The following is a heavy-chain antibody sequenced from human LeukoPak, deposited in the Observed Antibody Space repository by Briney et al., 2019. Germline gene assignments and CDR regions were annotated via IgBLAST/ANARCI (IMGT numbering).Heavy chain of an antibody. J-gene: IGHJ4*02. CDR3: ARGPDMTTVTIAARGFDY. V-gene: IGHV3-30-3*01. D-gene: IGHD4-4*01. CDR1: GFTFSSYA. CDR2: ISYDGNNK. Sequence: GSLRLSCAASGFTFSSYAMHWVRQAPGKGLERVAVISYDGNNKYYADSVKGRFTISRDNSKNTLYLQMNSLRAEDTAVYYCARGPDMTTVTIAARGFDYWGQGTLVTVSS.